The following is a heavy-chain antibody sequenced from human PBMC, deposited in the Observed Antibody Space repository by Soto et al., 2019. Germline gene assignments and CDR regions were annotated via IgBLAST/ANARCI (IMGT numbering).Heavy chain of an antibody. CDR1: GGSISTNNW. D-gene: IGHD5-12*01. Sequence: QVQLLESGPGLVKPSETLSLTCDVSGGSISTNNWWSWVRQPPGKGLEWTGEIFHSGSTKYNLSLKSRLTISVDKTKNQFSLRLTSVTAADTAVYYCARLSTSVAPSPDYWGRGTLVIVSS. CDR2: IFHSGST. CDR3: ARLSTSVAPSPDY. V-gene: IGHV4-4*02. J-gene: IGHJ4*02.